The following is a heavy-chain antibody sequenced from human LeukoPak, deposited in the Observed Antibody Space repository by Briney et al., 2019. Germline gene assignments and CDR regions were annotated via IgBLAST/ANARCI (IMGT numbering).Heavy chain of an antibody. CDR3: ARDLTGYSSSWLQYYFDY. Sequence: GGSLRLSCAASGFTFSSYSMNWVRQAPGKGLEWVSSISSSSSYIYYADSVKGRFTISRDNAKNSLYLQMNGLRAEDTAVYYCARDLTGYSSSWLQYYFDYWGQGTLVTVSS. CDR2: ISSSSSYI. V-gene: IGHV3-21*01. CDR1: GFTFSSYS. D-gene: IGHD6-13*01. J-gene: IGHJ4*02.